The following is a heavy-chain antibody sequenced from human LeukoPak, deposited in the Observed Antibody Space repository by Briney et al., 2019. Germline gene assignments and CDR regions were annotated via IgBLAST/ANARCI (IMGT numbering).Heavy chain of an antibody. CDR2: MNPNSGNT. D-gene: IGHD6-13*01. V-gene: IGHV1-8*01. J-gene: IGHJ4*02. CDR3: ARGHSSSWYYVY. Sequence: ASVKVSCKASGYTFTSYDINWVRQATGQGLEWMGWMNPNSGNTGYAQKFQGRVTMTRNTSISTAYMELSSLRSEDTAVYYCARGHSSSWYYVYWGQGTQVTVSS. CDR1: GYTFTSYD.